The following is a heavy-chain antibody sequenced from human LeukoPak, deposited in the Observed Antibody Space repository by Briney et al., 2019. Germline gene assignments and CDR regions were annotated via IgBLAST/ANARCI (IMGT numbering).Heavy chain of an antibody. V-gene: IGHV3-23*01. CDR1: GFTFSSYA. CDR2: ISGSGGNA. Sequence: GSLRLPCAVSGFTFSSYAMSWVRQAPAKGLQWVSAISGSGGNAYYAASVKGRFIISRDNSENTLYLQMNSLRDEDTAIYYCAQDWEDIVVIAATLGHWGQGALVTVSS. J-gene: IGHJ4*02. CDR3: AQDWEDIVVIAATLGH. D-gene: IGHD2-15*01.